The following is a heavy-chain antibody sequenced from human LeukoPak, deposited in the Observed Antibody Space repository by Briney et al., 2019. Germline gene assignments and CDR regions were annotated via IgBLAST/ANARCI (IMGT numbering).Heavy chain of an antibody. CDR3: ARDAVGASLFEY. CDR1: GDSVSNNVAV. J-gene: IGHJ4*02. V-gene: IGHV6-1*01. CDR2: TYYRSKWHN. D-gene: IGHD1-26*01. Sequence: SQTLSLTCVTSGDSVSNNVAVWNWIRQSPSRGLEWLGRTYYRSKWHNHYAVSMESRITISPDTSKNQFYLQLDSVTPEDTAVYYCARDAVGASLFEYWGQGTLVTVSS.